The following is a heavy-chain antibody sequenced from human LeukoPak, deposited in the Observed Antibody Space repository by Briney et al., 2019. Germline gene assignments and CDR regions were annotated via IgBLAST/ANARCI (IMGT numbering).Heavy chain of an antibody. CDR3: AREADILTGYYKY. Sequence: ASVKVSCKASGYTFTDYYMHWVRQAPGQGLEWMGWINPKNGDTFYAQSFQGRITMTRDTYITTVYMDLSSLLSADTAAYYCAREADILTGYYKYWGQGTLVTVSS. V-gene: IGHV1-2*02. D-gene: IGHD3-9*01. CDR1: GYTFTDYY. J-gene: IGHJ4*02. CDR2: INPKNGDT.